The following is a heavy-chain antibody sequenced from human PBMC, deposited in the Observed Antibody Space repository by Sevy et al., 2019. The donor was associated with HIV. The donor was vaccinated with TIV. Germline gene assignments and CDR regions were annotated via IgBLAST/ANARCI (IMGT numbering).Heavy chain of an antibody. CDR1: GGSFSNFP. V-gene: IGHV1-69*13. CDR2: IISKFGTT. D-gene: IGHD3-22*01. J-gene: IGHJ3*02. Sequence: ASVKVSCKASGGSFSNFPVSWVRQAPGQGLEWMGMIISKFGTTDYAQTFQGRVTITADESTTTAYMELTSLRSEDTAVYYCAREIPDYVSGYYSVDAFDIWGQGTKVNVSS. CDR3: AREIPDYVSGYYSVDAFDI.